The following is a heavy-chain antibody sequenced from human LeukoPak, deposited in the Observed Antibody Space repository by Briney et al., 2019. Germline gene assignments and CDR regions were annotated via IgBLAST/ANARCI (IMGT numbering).Heavy chain of an antibody. J-gene: IGHJ4*02. CDR2: IKSDGSST. CDR3: ARGFYYYDSSESKPFDY. V-gene: IGHV3-74*01. CDR1: GFTFSSYW. D-gene: IGHD3-22*01. Sequence: GGSLRLSCAASGFTFSSYWMHWVRQAPGKGLVWVSRIKSDGSSTSYVDSVKGRFTISRDNAKNTLYLQMNSLRAEDTAVYYCARGFYYYDSSESKPFDYWGQGTLVTVSS.